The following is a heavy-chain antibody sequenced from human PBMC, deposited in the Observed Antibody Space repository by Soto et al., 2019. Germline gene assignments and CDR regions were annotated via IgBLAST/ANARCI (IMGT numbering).Heavy chain of an antibody. CDR3: ARALIAAAGNFDY. D-gene: IGHD6-13*01. CDR2: INHSGST. CDR1: GGSFSGYY. Sequence: SETLSLTCAVYGGSFSGYYWSWIRQPPGKGLEWIGEINHSGSTNYNPSLKSRVTISVDTSKNQFSLKLSSVTAADTAVYYCARALIAAAGNFDYWGQGTLVTVSS. V-gene: IGHV4-34*01. J-gene: IGHJ4*02.